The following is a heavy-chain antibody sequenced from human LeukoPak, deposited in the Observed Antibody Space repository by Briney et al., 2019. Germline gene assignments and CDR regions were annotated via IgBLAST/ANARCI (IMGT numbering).Heavy chain of an antibody. V-gene: IGHV3-21*01. D-gene: IGHD4-17*01. CDR1: GFTFSSYS. CDR3: ARSYGDLAFFDY. CDR2: ISSSSSYI. J-gene: IGHJ4*02. Sequence: PGGSLRLSCAASGFTFSSYSMNWVRQAPGKGLEWVSSISSSSSYIYYADSVKGRFTISRDNAKNSLYLQMNSLRAEDTAVYYYARSYGDLAFFDYWGQGTLVTVSS.